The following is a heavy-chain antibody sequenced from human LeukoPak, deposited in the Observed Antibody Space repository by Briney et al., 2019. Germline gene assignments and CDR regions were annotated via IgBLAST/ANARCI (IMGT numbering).Heavy chain of an antibody. CDR2: IKHSGST. CDR1: GGSFSGYY. CDR3: ARLTGYSSESWFDP. D-gene: IGHD3-9*01. Sequence: PSETLSLTCAVYGGSFSGYYWSWIRQPPGKGLEWIGEIKHSGSTNYNPSLKSRVTISLDTSKNQFSLKLRSVTAADTAVYYCARLTGYSSESWFDPWGQGTLVTVSS. V-gene: IGHV4-34*01. J-gene: IGHJ5*02.